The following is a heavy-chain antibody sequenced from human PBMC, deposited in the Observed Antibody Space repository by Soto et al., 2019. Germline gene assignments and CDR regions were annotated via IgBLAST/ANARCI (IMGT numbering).Heavy chain of an antibody. J-gene: IGHJ6*03. CDR3: ARDQTDTYYDFWSGSTNYYYYMDV. D-gene: IGHD3-3*01. Sequence: EVQLVESGGGLVKPGGSLRLSCAASGFTFSSYSMNWVRQAPGKGLEWVSSISSSSSYIYYADSVKGRFTISRDNAKNSLYLQMNSLRAEDTAVYYCARDQTDTYYDFWSGSTNYYYYMDVWGKGTTVTVSS. CDR1: GFTFSSYS. CDR2: ISSSSSYI. V-gene: IGHV3-21*01.